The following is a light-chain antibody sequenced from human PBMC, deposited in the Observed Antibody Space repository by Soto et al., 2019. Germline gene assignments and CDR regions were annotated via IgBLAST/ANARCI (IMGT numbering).Light chain of an antibody. CDR1: QTISSW. V-gene: IGKV1-5*03. J-gene: IGKJ1*01. Sequence: DIQMTQSPSTLSGSVGDRVTITCRASQTISSWLAWYQQKPGKAPKLLIYKASTLKSGVPSRFSGSGSGTEIPSPFSTLNPVDLPPYSCQPFKGNPGGFGQGPRV. CDR2: KAS. CDR3: QPFKGNPGG.